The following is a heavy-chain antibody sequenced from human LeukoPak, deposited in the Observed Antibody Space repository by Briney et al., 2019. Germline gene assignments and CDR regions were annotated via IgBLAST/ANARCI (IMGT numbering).Heavy chain of an antibody. J-gene: IGHJ6*02. D-gene: IGHD6-13*01. Sequence: IGARGETTYYADSVKGRFTISRDNSKNTLSLQMNSLRAEDTAVYYCARDQVAAAGHYYYGMDVWGQGTTVTVSS. V-gene: IGHV3-23*01. CDR3: ARDQVAAAGHYYYGMDV. CDR2: IGARGETT.